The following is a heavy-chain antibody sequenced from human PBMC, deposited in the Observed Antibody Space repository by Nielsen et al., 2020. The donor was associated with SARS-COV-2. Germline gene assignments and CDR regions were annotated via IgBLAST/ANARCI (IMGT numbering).Heavy chain of an antibody. CDR2: IYYSGST. V-gene: IGHV4-59*01. CDR3: ARDCSSTSCYGGDAFDI. D-gene: IGHD2-2*01. J-gene: IGHJ3*02. CDR1: GGSISSYY. Sequence: SETLSLTCTVSGGSISSYYWSWIRQPPGKGLEWIGYIYYSGSTNYNPSLKSRVTISVDTSKNQFSLKLSSVTAADTAVYYCARDCSSTSCYGGDAFDIWGQGTMVTVSS.